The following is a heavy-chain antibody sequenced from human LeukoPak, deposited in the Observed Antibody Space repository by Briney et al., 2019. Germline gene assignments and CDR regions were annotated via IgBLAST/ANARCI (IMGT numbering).Heavy chain of an antibody. CDR3: ARSGIVGAISAFDI. J-gene: IGHJ3*02. V-gene: IGHV3-21*01. CDR2: ISSSSSYI. CDR1: GFTFSSYS. D-gene: IGHD1-26*01. Sequence: PGGSLRLSCAASGFTFSSYSMNWVRQAPGKGLEWVSSISSSSSYIYYADSVKGRFTISRDNAKNSLYLQMNSVRAEDTAVYYCARSGIVGAISAFDIWGQGTMVTVSS.